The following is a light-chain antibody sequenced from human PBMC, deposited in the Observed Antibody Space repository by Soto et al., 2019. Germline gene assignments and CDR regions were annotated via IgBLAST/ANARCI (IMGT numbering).Light chain of an antibody. Sequence: QSVLTQPASVSGSPGQSITISCTGTNSDVGSSNSVSWYQHHPGKAPKLIIYDVNSRPSGVSNRFSGSKSGNTASLTISGLQAEDEADYYCSSYTSSSTLRVFGTGTKVTVL. CDR3: SSYTSSSTLRV. CDR1: NSDVGSSNS. CDR2: DVN. V-gene: IGLV2-14*03. J-gene: IGLJ1*01.